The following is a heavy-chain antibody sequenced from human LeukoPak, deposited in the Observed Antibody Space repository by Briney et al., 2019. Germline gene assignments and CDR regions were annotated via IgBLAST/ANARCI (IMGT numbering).Heavy chain of an antibody. D-gene: IGHD5-18*01. CDR2: ISSSSSYI. CDR3: ARRGTAMVHRFDY. CDR1: GFTFSSYA. Sequence: GGSLRLSCAVSGFTFSSYAMNWVRQAPGKGLEWVSSISSSSSYIYYADSVKGRFTISRDNAKNSLYLQMNSLRAEDTAVYYCARRGTAMVHRFDYWGQGTLVTVSS. J-gene: IGHJ4*02. V-gene: IGHV3-21*01.